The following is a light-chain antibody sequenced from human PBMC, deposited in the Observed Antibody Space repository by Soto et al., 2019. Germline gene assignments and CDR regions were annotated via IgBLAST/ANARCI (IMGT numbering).Light chain of an antibody. J-gene: IGLJ1*01. V-gene: IGLV2-8*01. Sequence: QSALTQPPSASGSPGQSVTISCTGTSSDVGGYNYVSWYQQHPGKAPKLMIYEVSKRPSGVPDRFSGSKSGNTASLTVSGLQAEDEADYYCSSYKDSSNYVFGTGTKVTVL. CDR1: SSDVGGYNY. CDR2: EVS. CDR3: SSYKDSSNYV.